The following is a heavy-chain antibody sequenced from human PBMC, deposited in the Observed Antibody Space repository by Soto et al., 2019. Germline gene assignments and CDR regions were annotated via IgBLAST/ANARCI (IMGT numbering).Heavy chain of an antibody. J-gene: IGHJ3*02. CDR2: IYHSRGT. Sequence: QLQLQESGSGLVKPSQTLSLTCAVSGGSISSGGYSWSWIRQPPGKGLEWIGYIYHSRGTYYNPSLKSRVTISVDRSKNQFSLKLSSVTAADTAVYYCVRGEGSRIHDAFDIWGQGTMVTVSS. D-gene: IGHD2-2*01. V-gene: IGHV4-30-2*01. CDR1: GGSISSGGYS. CDR3: VRGEGSRIHDAFDI.